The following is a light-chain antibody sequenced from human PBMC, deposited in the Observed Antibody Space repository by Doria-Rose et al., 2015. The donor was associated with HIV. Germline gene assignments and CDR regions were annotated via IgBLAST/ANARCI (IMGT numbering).Light chain of an antibody. CDR1: QNINRF. CDR3: QQSFSTPRT. J-gene: IGKJ1*01. CDR2: AAS. Sequence: DIRVTQSPSSLSASVGDRVTITCRASQNINRFLNWYQQKPGKVSKVLIYAASSLQCAVPSRFSGSGSGTDFTLTISSLHPEDFATYYCQQSFSTPRTFGQGTKVEIK. V-gene: IGKV1-39*01.